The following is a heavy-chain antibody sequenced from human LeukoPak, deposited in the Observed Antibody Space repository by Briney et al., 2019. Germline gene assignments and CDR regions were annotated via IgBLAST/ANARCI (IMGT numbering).Heavy chain of an antibody. V-gene: IGHV4-34*01. Sequence: SETLSLTCAVYGGSITGYYWSWIRQTPGRGLEWVREIHYTGATSYNPSLKSRATISTDTSKNQFSLRLSSVTAADTAVYYCARGNILTGYCFDFWGQGALVTVSS. CDR1: GGSITGYY. J-gene: IGHJ4*02. D-gene: IGHD3-9*01. CDR2: IHYTGAT. CDR3: ARGNILTGYCFDF.